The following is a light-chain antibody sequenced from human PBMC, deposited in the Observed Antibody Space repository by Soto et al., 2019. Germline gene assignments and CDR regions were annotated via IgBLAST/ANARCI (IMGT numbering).Light chain of an antibody. CDR1: SSDVGGYNY. CDR2: EVS. V-gene: IGLV2-14*01. J-gene: IGLJ1*01. CDR3: SSYTSRSTLV. Sequence: QSVLTQPASVSGSPGQSITISCTGTSSDVGGYNYVSWYQQHPGKAPKLMMYEVSNRPSGVSNRFSGSKSGNTASLTISGLQAEDEADYYCSSYTSRSTLVFGTGTKLTVL.